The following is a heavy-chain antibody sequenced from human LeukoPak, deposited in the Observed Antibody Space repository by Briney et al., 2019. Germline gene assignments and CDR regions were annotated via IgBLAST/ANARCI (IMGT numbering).Heavy chain of an antibody. CDR1: GGSVSSSSYY. D-gene: IGHD3-10*01. CDR3: ARDRAKLSRDGAAYYFDS. J-gene: IGHJ4*02. V-gene: IGHV4-61*01. Sequence: SETLSLTCTVSGGSVSSSSYYWSWIRQPPGQGLQWFGYIYYSESTNYNPSLKSRVTISIDTSKNQFSLNLSSVTAADTAVYYCARDRAKLSRDGAAYYFDSWGQGILLTVSS. CDR2: IYYSEST.